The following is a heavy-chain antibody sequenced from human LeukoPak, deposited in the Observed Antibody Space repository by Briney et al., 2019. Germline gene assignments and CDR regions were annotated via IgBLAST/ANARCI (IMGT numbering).Heavy chain of an antibody. CDR2: ISGSGGST. D-gene: IGHD6-6*01. CDR3: AKIVWVAARPAFDI. CDR1: GFTFSSYA. Sequence: GGSLRLSCAASGFTFSSYAMIWVRQAPGKGLEWVSGISGSGGSTYYADSVKGRFTISRDNSKNTLYLQMNSLSAEDTAVYYCAKIVWVAARPAFDIWDLGTMVTVSS. V-gene: IGHV3-23*01. J-gene: IGHJ3*02.